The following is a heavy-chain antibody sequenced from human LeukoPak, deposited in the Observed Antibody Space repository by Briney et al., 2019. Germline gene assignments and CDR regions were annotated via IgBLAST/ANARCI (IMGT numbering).Heavy chain of an antibody. CDR2: IYYTGST. Sequence: SETLSLTCTVSGGSISSYYWSWIRQPPGKGLEWIGYIYYTGSTNYNPSLKSRVTISVDTSKNQFSLKLSSVTAADTGVYYCARSSSWYAWFDPWGQGALVTVSS. J-gene: IGHJ5*02. CDR3: ARSSSWYAWFDP. CDR1: GGSISSYY. D-gene: IGHD6-13*01. V-gene: IGHV4-59*01.